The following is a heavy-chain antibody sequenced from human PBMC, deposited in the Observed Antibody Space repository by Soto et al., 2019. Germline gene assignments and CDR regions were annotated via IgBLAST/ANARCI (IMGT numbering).Heavy chain of an antibody. J-gene: IGHJ6*02. Sequence: GGALKISCKGSGYSFTGYWITWVRQMPGKGLEWMGRIDPSDSYTNYSPSFQGHVTISADKSISTAYLQWSSLKASDSAMYYCARLYGGNSGMDVWGQGTTVTVSS. D-gene: IGHD4-17*01. V-gene: IGHV5-10-1*01. CDR1: GYSFTGYW. CDR3: ARLYGGNSGMDV. CDR2: IDPSDSYT.